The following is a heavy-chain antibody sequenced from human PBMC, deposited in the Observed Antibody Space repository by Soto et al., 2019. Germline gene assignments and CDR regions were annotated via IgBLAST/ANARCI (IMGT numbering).Heavy chain of an antibody. CDR1: GGSISSSSYY. V-gene: IGHV4-61*01. J-gene: IGHJ6*02. CDR3: ARDLWGYCGADCYPLDV. CDR2: IHYSGST. D-gene: IGHD2-21*02. Sequence: SETLSLTCTVSGGSISSSSYYWGWIRQPPGKGLEWIGYIHYSGSTNYNPSLKSRVTISVDTSKNQFSLKLNSVTAADTAVYYCARDLWGYCGADCYPLDVWVQGTTVTVSS.